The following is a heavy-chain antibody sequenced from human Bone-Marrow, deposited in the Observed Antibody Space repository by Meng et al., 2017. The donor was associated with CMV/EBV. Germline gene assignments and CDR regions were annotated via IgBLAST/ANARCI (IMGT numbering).Heavy chain of an antibody. V-gene: IGHV3-7*01. J-gene: IGHJ4*02. CDR3: EGFGELHI. Sequence: GESLKISCAASGFTFSSYWMSWVRQAPGKGLEWVANIKQDGSEKYYVDSVKGRFTISRDNAKNSLYLQMNSLRAEDTAVYYCEGFGELHIWGQGTLVTFSS. D-gene: IGHD3-10*01. CDR1: GFTFSSYW. CDR2: IKQDGSEK.